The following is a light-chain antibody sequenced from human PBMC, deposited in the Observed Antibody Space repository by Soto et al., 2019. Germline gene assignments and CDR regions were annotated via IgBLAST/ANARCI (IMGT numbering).Light chain of an antibody. CDR2: DAS. Sequence: IVLTQSPATLSLSPGERATLSCRASQSVSSYLAWYQQKPGQAPRLLIYDASNRATGIPARFSGSGSGTDLTLTISSLKPEDFAVYYCQQRSNWPPTCGQGTKLEIQ. CDR1: QSVSSY. J-gene: IGKJ2*01. CDR3: QQRSNWPPT. V-gene: IGKV3-11*01.